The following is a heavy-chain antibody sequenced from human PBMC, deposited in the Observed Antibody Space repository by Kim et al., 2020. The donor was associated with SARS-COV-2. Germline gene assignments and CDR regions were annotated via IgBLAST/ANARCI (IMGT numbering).Heavy chain of an antibody. CDR1: GFTFSSYA. D-gene: IGHD6-13*01. Sequence: GGSLRLSCAASGFTFSSYAMHWVRQAPGKGLEYVSAISSNGGSTYYADSVKGRFTISRDNSKNTLYLQMGSLRAEDMAVYYCARGKYSSSSFDLWGRGTLVTVSA. CDR2: ISSNGGST. CDR3: ARGKYSSSSFDL. V-gene: IGHV3-64*02. J-gene: IGHJ2*01.